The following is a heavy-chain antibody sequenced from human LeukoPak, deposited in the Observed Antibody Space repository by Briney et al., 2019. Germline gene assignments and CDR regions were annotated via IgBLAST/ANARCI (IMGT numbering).Heavy chain of an antibody. D-gene: IGHD5-12*01. V-gene: IGHV3-30*04. J-gene: IGHJ5*02. Sequence: PGGSLRLSCAASGFTFSSYAMHWVRQAPGKGLEWVAVISYDGSNKYYADSVKGRFTISRDNSKNTLYLQMNSLRAEDTAVYYCARDGTRDIYNWFDPWGQGTLVTVSS. CDR1: GFTFSSYA. CDR2: ISYDGSNK. CDR3: ARDGTRDIYNWFDP.